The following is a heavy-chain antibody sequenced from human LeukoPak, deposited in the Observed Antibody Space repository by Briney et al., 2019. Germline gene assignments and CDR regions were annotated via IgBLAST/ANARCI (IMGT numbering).Heavy chain of an antibody. J-gene: IGHJ4*02. CDR1: GFTFKNYD. CDR2: IGRSGTTI. Sequence: GGSLGLSCAASGFTFKNYDLTWVRQAPGKGLEWVSYIGRSGTTIYYTDSVKGRFTISRDNAKNSLYLQMHSLRAEDTAVYYCAKEGGGELDDHWGQGTLVTVSS. V-gene: IGHV3-48*03. D-gene: IGHD3-16*01. CDR3: AKEGGGELDDH.